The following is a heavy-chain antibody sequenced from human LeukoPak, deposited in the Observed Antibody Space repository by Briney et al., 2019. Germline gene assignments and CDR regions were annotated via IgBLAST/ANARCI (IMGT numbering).Heavy chain of an antibody. CDR3: ARAAVTGYFDY. V-gene: IGHV3-66*01. D-gene: IGHD4-11*01. CDR1: GFTVSSNY. J-gene: IGHJ4*02. Sequence: GGSLRLSCAASGFTVSSNYMSWVRQAPGEGLEWVSVIYSGGSTYYADSVKGRFTISRDNSKNTLYPQMNSLRAEDTAVHYCARAAVTGYFDYWGQGTPVTVSS. CDR2: IYSGGST.